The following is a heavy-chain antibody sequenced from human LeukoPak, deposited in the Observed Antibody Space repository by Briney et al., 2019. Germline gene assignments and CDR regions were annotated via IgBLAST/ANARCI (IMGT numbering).Heavy chain of an antibody. D-gene: IGHD6-6*01. CDR2: IYYSGST. V-gene: IGHV4-31*11. CDR1: GGSISSGGYY. CDR3: ARGRLAARQYYFDY. J-gene: IGHJ4*02. Sequence: SETLSLTCAVSGGSISSGGYYWSWIRQHPGKGLEWIGYIYYSGSTYYNPSLKSRVTISVDTSKNQFSLKLSSVTAADTAVYYCARGRLAARQYYFDYWGQGTLVTVSS.